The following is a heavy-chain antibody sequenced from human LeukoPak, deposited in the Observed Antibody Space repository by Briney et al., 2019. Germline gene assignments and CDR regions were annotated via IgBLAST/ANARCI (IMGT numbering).Heavy chain of an antibody. CDR3: AKTRTAVVAAFFDY. J-gene: IGHJ4*02. CDR1: GFTVSSNY. V-gene: IGHV3-23*01. D-gene: IGHD2-15*01. Sequence: GGSLRLSCAASGFTVSSNYMSWVRQAPGKGLEWVSAISGSGGSTYYADSVKGRFTISRDNSKNTLYLQMNSLRAEDTAVYYCAKTRTAVVAAFFDYWGQGTLVTVSS. CDR2: ISGSGGST.